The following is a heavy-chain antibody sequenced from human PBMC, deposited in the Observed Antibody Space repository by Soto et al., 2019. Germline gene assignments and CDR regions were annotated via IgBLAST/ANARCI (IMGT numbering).Heavy chain of an antibody. J-gene: IGHJ3*02. V-gene: IGHV3-23*01. Sequence: EVQLLESGGGMEQPGGSLRLSCAAYGFTFGSHDMSWVRQAPGKALEWVSSISVSDPGTYYADSVKGRFTTSRDISKNTLFLQMDSLRAEDTALYYCTKGTWLDIWGQGTMVTVSS. CDR1: GFTFGSHD. CDR2: ISVSDPGT. D-gene: IGHD6-19*01. CDR3: TKGTWLDI.